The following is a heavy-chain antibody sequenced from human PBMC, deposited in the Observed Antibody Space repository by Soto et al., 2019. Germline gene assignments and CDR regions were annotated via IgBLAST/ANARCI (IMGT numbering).Heavy chain of an antibody. J-gene: IGHJ4*02. CDR3: ARDRVYAYVD. CDR2: IKGGSDI. D-gene: IGHD3-16*01. Sequence: EVQLVESGGGLVQRGGSLRLSCAASGFTFSDFSMNWVRQAPGKGLEWVSYIKGGSDISYADSVKGRFTISRDNAKNSLYLEMNSLRDEDTAIYYCARDRVYAYVDWGQGTLVTVSS. CDR1: GFTFSDFS. V-gene: IGHV3-48*02.